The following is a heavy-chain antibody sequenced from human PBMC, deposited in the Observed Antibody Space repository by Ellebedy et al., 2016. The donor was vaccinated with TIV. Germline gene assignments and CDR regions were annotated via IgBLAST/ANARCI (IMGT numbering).Heavy chain of an antibody. V-gene: IGHV3-30-3*01. CDR3: ARERRGYYAEY. D-gene: IGHD3-22*01. Sequence: PGGSLRLSCTVSGFTFSSYAMHWFRQAPGKGLEWVALISYDGSNRYHADSVKGRFTISRDNSKDTVYLQMNNLRSEDTAIYHCARERRGYYAEYWGQGTLVTVSS. CDR1: GFTFSSYA. J-gene: IGHJ4*02. CDR2: ISYDGSNR.